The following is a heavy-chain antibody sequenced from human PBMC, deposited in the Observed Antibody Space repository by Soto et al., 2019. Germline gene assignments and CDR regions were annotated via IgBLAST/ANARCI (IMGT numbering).Heavy chain of an antibody. CDR1: GFTFSSYA. Sequence: GGSLRLSCAASGFTFSSYAMSWVRQAPGKGLEWVSAISGSGGSTYYADSGKGRFTISRDNSKNTLYLQMNSLRAEDTAVYYCAKVKTTIFGVVIHTDYWGQGTLVTVSS. CDR2: ISGSGGST. D-gene: IGHD3-3*01. CDR3: AKVKTTIFGVVIHTDY. V-gene: IGHV3-23*01. J-gene: IGHJ4*02.